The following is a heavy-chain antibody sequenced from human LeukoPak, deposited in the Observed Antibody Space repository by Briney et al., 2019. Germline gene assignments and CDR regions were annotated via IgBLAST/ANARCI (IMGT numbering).Heavy chain of an antibody. CDR1: GGSFSGYY. D-gene: IGHD3-9*01. Sequence: SETLSLTCAVYGGSFSGYYWSWIRQPPGKGLEWIGEINHSGSTNYNPSLKSRVTISVDTSKNQFSLKLSSETAADTAVYYCARVPYYDIFSGPWYFDLWGRGTLVTVSS. CDR3: ARVPYYDIFSGPWYFDL. J-gene: IGHJ2*01. V-gene: IGHV4-34*01. CDR2: INHSGST.